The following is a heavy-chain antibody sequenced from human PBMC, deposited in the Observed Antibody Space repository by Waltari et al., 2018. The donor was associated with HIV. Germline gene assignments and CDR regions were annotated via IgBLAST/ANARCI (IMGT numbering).Heavy chain of an antibody. D-gene: IGHD3-22*01. CDR3: ARLSDSTGLSGYYFDY. J-gene: IGHJ4*02. Sequence: QVQLQESGPGLVKPSQTLSLTCTVPGGSISSGSYYWSWIRQPAGKGLEWIGRIYTSGSTNYNPSLKSRVTISVDTSKNQFSLKLSSVTAADTAVYYCARLSDSTGLSGYYFDYWGQGTLVTVSS. V-gene: IGHV4-61*02. CDR2: IYTSGST. CDR1: GGSISSGSYY.